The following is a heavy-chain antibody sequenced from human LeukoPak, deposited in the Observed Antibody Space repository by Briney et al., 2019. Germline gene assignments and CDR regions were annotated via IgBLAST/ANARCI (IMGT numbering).Heavy chain of an antibody. CDR1: GGSISSYY. Sequence: PSETLSLTCTVSGGSISSYYWSWIRQPPGKGLEWIGYIYYSGSTNYNPSLKSRVIISVDTSKNQFSLKLSSVTAADTAVYYCARVVVVPVPHGYYYYGMDVWGQGTTVTVSS. J-gene: IGHJ6*02. CDR2: IYYSGST. CDR3: ARVVVVPVPHGYYYYGMDV. V-gene: IGHV4-59*01. D-gene: IGHD2-2*01.